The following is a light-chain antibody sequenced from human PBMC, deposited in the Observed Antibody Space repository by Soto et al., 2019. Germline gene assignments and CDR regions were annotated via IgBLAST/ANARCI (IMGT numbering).Light chain of an antibody. CDR2: EGS. J-gene: IGLJ2*01. CDR3: CSYAGDYTFI. Sequence: QSVLTQPASVSGSPGQSITISCTGTSSDVGNYKFVSWYQHHPGKAPKLMIYEGSRRPSGVSHRFSGSKSGNTASLTISGLQAEDEADYSCCSYAGDYTFIFGGGTQLTVL. CDR1: SSDVGNYKF. V-gene: IGLV2-23*03.